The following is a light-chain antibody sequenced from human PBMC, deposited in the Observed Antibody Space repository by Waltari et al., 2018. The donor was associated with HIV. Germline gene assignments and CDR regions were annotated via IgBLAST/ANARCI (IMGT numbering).Light chain of an antibody. V-gene: IGKV3-20*01. CDR1: QSLSSKF. CDR3: QQYDKSLT. CDR2: GTS. Sequence: DIVLTQSPDTLSLSAGQRATLSCRASQSLSSKFLAWYQQRPGQAPRLLISGTSDRATGIPDRFSGSGSGTDFTLTISRLEPEDSAVYHCQQYDKSLTFGQGTKLEI. J-gene: IGKJ2*01.